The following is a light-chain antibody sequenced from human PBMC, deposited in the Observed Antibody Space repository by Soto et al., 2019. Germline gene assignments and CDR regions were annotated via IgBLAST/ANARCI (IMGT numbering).Light chain of an antibody. CDR2: GAS. CDR3: QQYGSSPYT. Sequence: EIVLAQSPGTLSLSPGERAALSCRASQSISSSFLAWYQHKPGQAPRLLIHGASSRATGIPDRFSGSGSGTDFTLTISRLDPEDFAVYYCQQYGSSPYTFGQGTRLEIK. CDR1: QSISSSF. V-gene: IGKV3-20*01. J-gene: IGKJ5*01.